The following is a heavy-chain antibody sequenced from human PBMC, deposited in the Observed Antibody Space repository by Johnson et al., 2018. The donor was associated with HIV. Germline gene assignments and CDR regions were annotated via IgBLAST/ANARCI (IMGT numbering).Heavy chain of an antibody. J-gene: IGHJ3*02. Sequence: VQLVESGGGVVRPGGSLRLSCAASGFTFDDYGMSWVRQAPGKGLEWVSGIYWNGGTTGYADSVKGRFTISRDNAKNSLYLQMNSLRAEDTAVYYCAIGRGEFPRHAFDIWGQGTMVTVSS. V-gene: IGHV3-20*04. CDR2: IYWNGGTT. CDR1: GFTFDDYG. D-gene: IGHD3-10*01. CDR3: AIGRGEFPRHAFDI.